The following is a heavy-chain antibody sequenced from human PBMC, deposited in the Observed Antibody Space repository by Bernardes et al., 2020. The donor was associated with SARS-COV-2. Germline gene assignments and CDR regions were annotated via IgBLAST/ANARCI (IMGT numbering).Heavy chain of an antibody. CDR2: INHSGST. D-gene: IGHD6-6*01. CDR3: ARGRTSSSFYYYYYDMDV. V-gene: IGHV4-34*01. CDR1: GGSFSGYY. J-gene: IGHJ6*02. Sequence: SETLSLTCAVYGGSFSGYYWSWIRQPPGKGLEWIGEINHSGSTNYNPSLKSRVTISVDTSKNQFSLKLSSVTAADTAVYYCARGRTSSSFYYYYYDMDVWGQGTTVTVSS.